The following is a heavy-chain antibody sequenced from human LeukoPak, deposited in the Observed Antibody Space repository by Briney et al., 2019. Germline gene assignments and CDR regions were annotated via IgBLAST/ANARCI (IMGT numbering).Heavy chain of an antibody. Sequence: GSLRLSCAASGFTFSSYAMHWVRQAPGKGLEWVAVISYDGSNKYYADSVKGRFTISRDNSKNTLYLQMNSLRAEDTAVYYCARVRSYRGSTYFDYWGQGTLVTVSS. CDR1: GFTFSSYA. D-gene: IGHD1-26*01. CDR2: ISYDGSNK. J-gene: IGHJ4*02. CDR3: ARVRSYRGSTYFDY. V-gene: IGHV3-30-3*01.